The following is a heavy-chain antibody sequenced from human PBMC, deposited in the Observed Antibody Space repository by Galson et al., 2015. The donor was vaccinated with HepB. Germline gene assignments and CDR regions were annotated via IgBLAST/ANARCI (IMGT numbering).Heavy chain of an antibody. V-gene: IGHV3-30-3*01. CDR3: ARGGFHRTLDT. CDR2: ILPDGSMN. CDR1: GFTFGDYT. Sequence: SLRLSCAASGFTFGDYTLHWVRQAPGQGLEWMTFILPDGSMNRSADSVKGRFTVSRDNSRNTLFLQMNSLRPEDTAVYYCARGGFHRTLDTWGQGALVTVSS. J-gene: IGHJ5*02.